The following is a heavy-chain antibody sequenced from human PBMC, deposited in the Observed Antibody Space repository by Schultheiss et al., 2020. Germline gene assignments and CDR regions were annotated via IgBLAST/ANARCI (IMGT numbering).Heavy chain of an antibody. Sequence: SETLSLTCTVSGGSISSGGYYWSWIRQHPGKGLEWIGYIYYSGSTNYNPSLKSRVTMSVDTSKNQFSLKLSSVTAADTAVYYCARRHPYDSSVDYWGQGTLVTVSS. J-gene: IGHJ4*02. CDR3: ARRHPYDSSVDY. V-gene: IGHV4-61*08. CDR1: GGSISSGGYY. D-gene: IGHD3-22*01. CDR2: IYYSGST.